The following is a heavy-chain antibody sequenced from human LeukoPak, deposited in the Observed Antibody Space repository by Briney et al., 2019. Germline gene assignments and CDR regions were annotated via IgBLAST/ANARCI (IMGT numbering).Heavy chain of an antibody. CDR3: ARCSYGSGSYLVDY. CDR2: IYYSGST. D-gene: IGHD3-10*01. CDR1: SGSIGSYY. V-gene: IGHV4-39*07. J-gene: IGHJ4*02. Sequence: PSETLSLTCTVSSGSIGSYYWGWIRQPPGKGLEWIGSIYYSGSTYYNPSLKSRVTISVDTSKNQFSLKLSSVTAADTAVYYCARCSYGSGSYLVDYWGQGTLVTVSS.